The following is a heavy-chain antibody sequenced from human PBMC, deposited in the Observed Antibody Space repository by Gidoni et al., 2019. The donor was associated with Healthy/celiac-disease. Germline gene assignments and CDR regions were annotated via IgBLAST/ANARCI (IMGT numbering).Heavy chain of an antibody. V-gene: IGHV3-66*01. D-gene: IGHD5-18*01. CDR1: GFTVSSNY. Sequence: VQLVESGGGVVQPGGSLILSCAASGFTVSSNYMSWVRQAPGKVLEWVSVIYSGGSTYYADSVKGRFTISRDNSQNTLYLQLNSLRAEDTAVYYCARVVGYSYGYYFDYWGQGTLVTVSS. J-gene: IGHJ4*02. CDR3: ARVVGYSYGYYFDY. CDR2: IYSGGST.